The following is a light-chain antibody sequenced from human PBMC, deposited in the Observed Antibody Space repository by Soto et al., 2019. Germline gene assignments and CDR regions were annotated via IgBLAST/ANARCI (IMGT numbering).Light chain of an antibody. CDR2: GAS. V-gene: IGKV3-15*01. CDR3: QHYQNLWA. Sequence: EIVMTQSPAILSVSPGERATLSCRPSQSVTTNLAWYQQKPGQAPRLLIYGASTRATGIPARFSGSGSGTEFTLTISSLQSEDSAVYYCQHYQNLWAFGQGTKVDIK. J-gene: IGKJ1*01. CDR1: QSVTTN.